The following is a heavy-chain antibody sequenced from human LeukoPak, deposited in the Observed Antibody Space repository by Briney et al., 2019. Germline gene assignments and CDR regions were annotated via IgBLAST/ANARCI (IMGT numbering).Heavy chain of an antibody. V-gene: IGHV1-69*05. CDR1: GGTFSSYA. J-gene: IGHJ4*02. Sequence: SVKVSCKASGGTFSSYAISWVRQAPGQGLEWMGGIIPIFGTANYAQKFQGRVTITTDESTSTAYMELSSLGSEDTAVYYCARGTGITGTSFDYWGQGTLVTVSS. CDR2: IIPIFGTA. D-gene: IGHD1-7*01. CDR3: ARGTGITGTSFDY.